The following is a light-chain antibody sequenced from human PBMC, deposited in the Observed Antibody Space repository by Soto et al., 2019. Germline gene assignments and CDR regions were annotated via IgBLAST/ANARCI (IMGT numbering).Light chain of an antibody. Sequence: EIVLTQSPATLSVSPGERVTLSCRASQSVDINLAWYQQKPGQAPRLLIYGASTRATDMSGTFSGRGSGTEFTLTISSLQSEDFAVYYCQQYNNWPGTFGQGTKVDIK. J-gene: IGKJ1*01. CDR3: QQYNNWPGT. V-gene: IGKV3-15*01. CDR2: GAS. CDR1: QSVDIN.